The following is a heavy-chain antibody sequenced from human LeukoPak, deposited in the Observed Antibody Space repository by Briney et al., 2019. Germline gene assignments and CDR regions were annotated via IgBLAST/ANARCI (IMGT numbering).Heavy chain of an antibody. CDR3: AKDHYDSSGNDFDN. D-gene: IGHD3-22*01. V-gene: IGHV3-43*02. J-gene: IGHJ4*02. Sequence: PGGSLRLSCVASGFTFDDYAMHWVRQAPGKGLEWVSLISGNGGTTYYADSVKGRFTMSRDHSKNSLYLQMDSLRTEDTAFYYCAKDHYDSSGNDFDNWGQGTLVTVSS. CDR1: GFTFDDYA. CDR2: ISGNGGTT.